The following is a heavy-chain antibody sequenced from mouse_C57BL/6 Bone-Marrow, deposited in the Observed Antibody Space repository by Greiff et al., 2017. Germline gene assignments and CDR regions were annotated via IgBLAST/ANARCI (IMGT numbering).Heavy chain of an antibody. V-gene: IGHV1-69*01. J-gene: IGHJ2*01. D-gene: IGHD1-1*01. CDR1: GYTFTSYW. CDR3: ARITTVAHYFDY. Sequence: QVQLQQPGAELVMPGASVKLSCKASGYTFTSYWMHWVKQRPGQGLEWIGEIDPSDSYTNYNQKFKGKSTLTVDKSSSTAYRQLSSLTSEDSAVYYCARITTVAHYFDYWGQGTTLTVSS. CDR2: IDPSDSYT.